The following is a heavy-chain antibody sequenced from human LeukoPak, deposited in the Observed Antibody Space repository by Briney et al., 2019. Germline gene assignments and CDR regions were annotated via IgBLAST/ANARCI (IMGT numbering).Heavy chain of an antibody. CDR1: GXSISSSY. CDR2: IYYSGST. V-gene: IGHV4-59*08. CDR3: ARGQRLFDY. D-gene: IGHD6-25*01. Sequence: SETLSLTCTVSGXSISSSYWSWVRQPPGKGLEWIGYIYYSGSTNYNPSLKSRVTISVDTSKNQFSLKLSSVTAADTAVYFCARGQRLFDYWGQGTLVTVSS. J-gene: IGHJ4*02.